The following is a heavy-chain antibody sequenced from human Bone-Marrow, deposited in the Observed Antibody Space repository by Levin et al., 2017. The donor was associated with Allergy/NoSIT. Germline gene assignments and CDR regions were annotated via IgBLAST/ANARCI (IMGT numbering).Heavy chain of an antibody. CDR2: IIPIFGTA. CDR1: GGTFSSYA. CDR3: ARGLHYDILTGYYYYYYMDV. J-gene: IGHJ6*03. D-gene: IGHD3-9*01. V-gene: IGHV1-69*13. Sequence: SVKVSCKASGGTFSSYAISWVRQAPGQGLEWMGGIIPIFGTANYAQKFQGRVTITADESTSTAYMELSSLRSEDTAVYYCARGLHYDILTGYYYYYYMDVWGKGTTVTVSS.